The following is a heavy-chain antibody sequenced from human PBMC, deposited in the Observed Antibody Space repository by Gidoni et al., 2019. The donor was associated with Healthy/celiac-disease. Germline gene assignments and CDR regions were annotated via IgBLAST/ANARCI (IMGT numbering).Heavy chain of an antibody. CDR3: ARGGRDYYDSSGYYS. J-gene: IGHJ4*02. CDR1: GVSISSYY. V-gene: IGHV4-59*08. CDR2: IYYSGST. D-gene: IGHD3-22*01. Sequence: QVQLQESGPGLVKPSETLSLTCTVSGVSISSYYWSWIRQPPGKGLEWIGYIYYSGSTNYNPSLKSRVTISVDTSKNQFSLKLSSVTAADTAVYYCARGGRDYYDSSGYYSWGQGTLVTVSS.